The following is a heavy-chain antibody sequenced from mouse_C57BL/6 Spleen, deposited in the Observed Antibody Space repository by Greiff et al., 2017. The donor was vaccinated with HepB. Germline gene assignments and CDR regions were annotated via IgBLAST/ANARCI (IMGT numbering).Heavy chain of an antibody. D-gene: IGHD2-1*01. CDR3: ASNYVTSYYFDY. J-gene: IGHJ2*01. CDR2: ISSGSSTI. V-gene: IGHV5-17*01. Sequence: DVHLVESGGGLVKPGGSLKLSCAASGFTFSDYGMHWVRQAPEKGLEWVAYISSGSSTIYYADTVKGRFTISRDNAKNTLFLQMTSLRSEDTAMYYCASNYVTSYYFDYWGQGTTLTVSS. CDR1: GFTFSDYG.